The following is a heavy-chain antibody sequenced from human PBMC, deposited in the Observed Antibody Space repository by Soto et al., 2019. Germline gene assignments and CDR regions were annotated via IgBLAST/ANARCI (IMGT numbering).Heavy chain of an antibody. CDR1: GYSISSGYY. D-gene: IGHD4-4*01. V-gene: IGHV4-38-2*01. CDR2: IYHSGST. J-gene: IGHJ4*02. Sequence: SETLSLTCAVSGYSISSGYYWGWIRQPPGKGLEWIGSIYHSGSTYYNPTLKSRVTISVDTSKNQFSLKLSSVTAADTAVYYCARAVGPRGVTTHFDYWGQGTLVTVSS. CDR3: ARAVGPRGVTTHFDY.